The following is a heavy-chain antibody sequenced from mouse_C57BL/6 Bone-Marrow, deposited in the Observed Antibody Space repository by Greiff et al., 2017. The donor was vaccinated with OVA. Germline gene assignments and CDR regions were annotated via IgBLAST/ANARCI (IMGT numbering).Heavy chain of an antibody. Sequence: EVKLVESGAELVRPGASVKLSCTASGFNIKDDYMHWVKQRPEQGLEWIGWIDPENGDTEYASKFQGKATITADTSSNTAYLQLSSLTSEDTAVYYCLAYYFDYWGQGTTLTVSS. D-gene: IGHD6-1*01. J-gene: IGHJ2*01. CDR1: GFNIKDDY. CDR2: IDPENGDT. V-gene: IGHV14-4*01. CDR3: LAYYFDY.